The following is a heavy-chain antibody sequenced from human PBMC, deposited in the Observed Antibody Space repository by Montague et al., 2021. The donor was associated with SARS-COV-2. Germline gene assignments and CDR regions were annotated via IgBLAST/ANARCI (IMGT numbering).Heavy chain of an antibody. V-gene: IGHV4-4*02. J-gene: IGHJ4*02. D-gene: IGHD1-26*01. CDR3: ARFTSTGSGSYYIFDY. CDR2: IYHDGGT. Sequence: SETLSLTCTVSGGGSTSSSHWWSWVRQPPGKGLEWIGEIYHDGGTNYNPSLKSRLTISVDKSKNQFSLKLSTVTAADTAVYYCARFTSTGSGSYYIFDYWGQGTLVTVSS. CDR1: GGGSTSSSHW.